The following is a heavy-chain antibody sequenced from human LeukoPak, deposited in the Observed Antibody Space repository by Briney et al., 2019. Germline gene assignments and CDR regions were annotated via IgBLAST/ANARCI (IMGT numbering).Heavy chain of an antibody. V-gene: IGHV1-18*01. D-gene: IGHD2-2*01. J-gene: IGHJ4*02. CDR3: ARDSEPYCSSTSCYPLPDY. CDR1: GYTFTSYG. Sequence: GASVKVSCKASGYTFTSYGISWVRQAPGQGLEWMRWISAYNGNTNYAQKLQGRVTMTTDTSTSTAYMELRSLRSDDTAVYYCARDSEPYCSSTSCYPLPDYWGQGTLVTVSS. CDR2: ISAYNGNT.